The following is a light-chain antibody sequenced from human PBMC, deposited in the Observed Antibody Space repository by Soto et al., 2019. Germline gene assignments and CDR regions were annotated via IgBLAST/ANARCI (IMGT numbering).Light chain of an antibody. V-gene: IGKV4-1*01. CDR1: QSGLLSSENKNY. Sequence: DTVMTHSPDCLGASLTGRATPNSSRSQSGLLSSENKNYLAWYQQKPGQSPKLLIHWASTRESGVPDRFSGSGSGTDFTLTISSLQAEDVAVYYCLHHNDWPRWTFGQGTKVDIK. CDR2: WAS. J-gene: IGKJ1*01. CDR3: LHHNDWPRWT.